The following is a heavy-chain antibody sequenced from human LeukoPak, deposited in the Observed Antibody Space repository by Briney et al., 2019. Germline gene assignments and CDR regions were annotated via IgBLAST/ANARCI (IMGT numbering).Heavy chain of an antibody. V-gene: IGHV4-34*01. Sequence: PSETLSLTCAVYGGSFSGYYWSWIRQPPGKGLEWIGEINHSGSTNYNPSLKSRVTISVDTSKNQFSLKLSSVTAADTAVNYCARGFLSLGYWGQGTLVTVSS. D-gene: IGHD5/OR15-5a*01. CDR3: ARGFLSLGY. J-gene: IGHJ4*02. CDR2: INHSGST. CDR1: GGSFSGYY.